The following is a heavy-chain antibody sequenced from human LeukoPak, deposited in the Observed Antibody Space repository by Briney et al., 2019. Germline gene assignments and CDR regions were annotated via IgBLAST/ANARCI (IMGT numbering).Heavy chain of an antibody. CDR1: GASISSGTYY. J-gene: IGHJ4*02. V-gene: IGHV4-31*01. CDR3: ARADYNYDSSNNRLYYFDY. CDR2: IYYSGST. D-gene: IGHD3-22*01. Sequence: SETLSLTCTVSGASISSGTYYWSWIRQHPGRGLEWIGCIYYSGSTFYNPSLKSPFTISVDPSKNQFSLKLNSVTAADTAVYYCARADYNYDSSNNRLYYFDYWGQGTLVTVSS.